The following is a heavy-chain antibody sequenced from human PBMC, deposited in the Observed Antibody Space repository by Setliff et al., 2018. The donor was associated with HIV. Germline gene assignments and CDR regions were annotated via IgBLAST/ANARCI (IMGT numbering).Heavy chain of an antibody. J-gene: IGHJ4*02. CDR3: ARHSSMTTVTFDY. CDR1: GGSFSGYY. Sequence: PSETLSLTCAVYGGSFSGYYWSWIRQPPGKGLEWIGNIYYSGRTNYNPSLQSRVTISILTSNNQISLKLRSVTAADTAIYYCARHSSMTTVTFDYWGQGTLVTVSS. V-gene: IGHV4-59*08. CDR2: IYYSGRT. D-gene: IGHD4-17*01.